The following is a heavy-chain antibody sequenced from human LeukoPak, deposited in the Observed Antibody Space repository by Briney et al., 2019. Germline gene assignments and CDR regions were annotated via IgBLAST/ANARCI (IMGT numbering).Heavy chain of an antibody. Sequence: PSQTLSLTCTVSGGSISSGGYYWSWIRQHPGKGLEWIGYIYYSGSTYYNPSLKSRVTISVDTSKNQFSLKLSSVTAADTAVYYCARVIVSYRYDANWFDPWGQGTLVTVSS. CDR2: IYYSGST. CDR3: ARVIVSYRYDANWFDP. D-gene: IGHD2-8*01. CDR1: GGSISSGGYY. V-gene: IGHV4-31*03. J-gene: IGHJ5*02.